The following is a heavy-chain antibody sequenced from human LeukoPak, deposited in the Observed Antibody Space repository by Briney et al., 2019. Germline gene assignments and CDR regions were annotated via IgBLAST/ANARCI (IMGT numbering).Heavy chain of an antibody. CDR3: ARDHGGSHSDF. CDR1: GGSISSYY. J-gene: IGHJ4*02. D-gene: IGHD1-26*01. CDR2: IYSSGST. Sequence: SETLSLTCTVSGGSISSYYWTWIRQPPGKGLEWIGDIYSSGSTNYNPSLKGRVAMSIDTSKNQFSLKLSSVTAADTAVYYCARDHGGSHSDFWGQGTLVIVSS. V-gene: IGHV4-59*01.